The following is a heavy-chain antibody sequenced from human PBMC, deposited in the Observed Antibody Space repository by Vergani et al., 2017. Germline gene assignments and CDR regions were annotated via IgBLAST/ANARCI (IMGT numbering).Heavy chain of an antibody. CDR3: AGDLRLLYNRFDP. J-gene: IGHJ5*02. D-gene: IGHD1-14*01. CDR2: TWYDGNNK. V-gene: IGHV3-33*01. CDR1: GFTFNQYG. Sequence: QVQLVESGGGVVQPGRSLRLSCAASGFTFNQYGMHWVRPAPGKGLEWVAVTWYDGNNKQYADSVKGRLTISRDNSKSTMYLQMNSLRDEDTGVYYCAGDLRLLYNRFDPWGQGTLVTVSS.